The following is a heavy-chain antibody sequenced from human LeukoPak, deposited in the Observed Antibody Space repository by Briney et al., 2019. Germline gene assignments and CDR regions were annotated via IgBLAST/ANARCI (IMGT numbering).Heavy chain of an antibody. CDR1: GFTFSCYA. D-gene: IGHD4-17*01. CDR3: AKSMTTVTTLKYYYYMDV. J-gene: IGHJ6*03. V-gene: IGHV3-23*01. CDR2: ISGSGGST. Sequence: GGSLRLSCAASGFTFSCYAMSWVRQAPGKWLEWVSAISGSGGSTYYADSVKGRFTISRDNSKNTLYLQMNSLRAEDTAVYYCAKSMTTVTTLKYYYYMDVWGKGTTVTVSS.